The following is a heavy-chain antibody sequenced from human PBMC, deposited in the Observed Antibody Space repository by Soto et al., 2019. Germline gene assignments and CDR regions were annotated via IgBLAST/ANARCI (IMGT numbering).Heavy chain of an antibody. CDR2: ISGNSGKT. CDR3: AKLGFVLMELYYFHQ. CDR1: GFTFSSYA. V-gene: IGHV3-23*01. D-gene: IGHD2-8*01. J-gene: IGHJ4*01. Sequence: PGGSLRLSCTASGFTFSSYAMSWVRQAPGKELEWVSTISGNSGKTNYAESVKGRFSISRDNSKNTVHLQLDSLRAEDTAVHFCAKLGFVLMELYYFHQWGHGTLVTVSS.